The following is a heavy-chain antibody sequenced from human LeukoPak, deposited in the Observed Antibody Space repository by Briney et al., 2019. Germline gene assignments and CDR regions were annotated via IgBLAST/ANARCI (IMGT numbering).Heavy chain of an antibody. V-gene: IGHV3-7*04. D-gene: IGHD3-22*01. CDR1: GFPFGSSW. J-gene: IGHJ4*02. CDR3: ARGQRSDSGYSPFDF. Sequence: GGSLRLSCAASGFPFGSSWMNWVRQAPGKGQEWVAKINPDGSEQDYVESVKGRFTISRDNAKNSVSLVMDTVSAGDTAVYFCARGQRSDSGYSPFDFWGQGTLVTVSS. CDR2: INPDGSEQ.